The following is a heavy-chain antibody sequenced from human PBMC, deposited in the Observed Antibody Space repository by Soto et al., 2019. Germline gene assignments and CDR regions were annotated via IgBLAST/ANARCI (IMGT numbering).Heavy chain of an antibody. J-gene: IGHJ6*02. Sequence: GGSLRLSCAASAFTFSAHNMVWVRQAPGKGLEWVGRSRNKANNYTTEYAASVKGRFTISRDGSKNSLYLQMNSLKTEDTAVYYCVRDGGIAARHYYGMDVWGQGTTVTVSS. V-gene: IGHV3-72*01. CDR3: VRDGGIAARHYYGMDV. CDR2: SRNKANNYTT. D-gene: IGHD6-6*01. CDR1: AFTFSAHN.